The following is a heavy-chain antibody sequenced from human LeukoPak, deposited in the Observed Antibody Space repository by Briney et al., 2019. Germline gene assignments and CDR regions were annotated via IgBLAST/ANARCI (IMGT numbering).Heavy chain of an antibody. V-gene: IGHV1-2*02. D-gene: IGHD4-23*01. J-gene: IGHJ4*02. CDR1: GYTFTNYY. CDR3: ARGAYYGDNFPLHY. Sequence: ASVKVSCKGSGYTFTNYYLHWVRQAPGQGVEWMGWMNPNSGATEYQQNFQGRVTMTRDTSISTAYLEVFSLTSDDAAVYYCARGAYYGDNFPLHYCGQGSLVIVSS. CDR2: MNPNSGAT.